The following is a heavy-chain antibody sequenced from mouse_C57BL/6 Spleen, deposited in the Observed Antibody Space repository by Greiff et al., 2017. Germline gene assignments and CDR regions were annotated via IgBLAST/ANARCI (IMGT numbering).Heavy chain of an antibody. CDR2: IRNKANNHAT. Sequence: EVQLVESGGGLVQPGGSMKLSCAASGFTFSDAWMDWVRQSPEKGLEWVAEIRNKANNHATYYAESVKGRFTISRDDSKSSVYLQMNSLRAEDTGIYYCTSLITAVVEYFDYWGQGTTLTVSS. CDR1: GFTFSDAW. V-gene: IGHV6-6*01. D-gene: IGHD1-1*01. J-gene: IGHJ2*01. CDR3: TSLITAVVEYFDY.